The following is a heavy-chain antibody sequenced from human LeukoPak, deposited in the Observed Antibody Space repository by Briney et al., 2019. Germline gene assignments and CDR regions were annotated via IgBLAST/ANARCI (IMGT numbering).Heavy chain of an antibody. CDR2: IYYSGST. CDR1: GGSISSSSYY. J-gene: IGHJ5*02. Sequence: SETLSLTCTVSGGSISSSSYYWGWIRQPPGKGLEWIGSIYYSGSTYYNPSLKSRVTISVDTSKNQFSLKLSSVTAADTAVYYCARHRILEWFLNWFDPWGQGTLVTVSS. V-gene: IGHV4-39*01. CDR3: ARHRILEWFLNWFDP. D-gene: IGHD3-3*01.